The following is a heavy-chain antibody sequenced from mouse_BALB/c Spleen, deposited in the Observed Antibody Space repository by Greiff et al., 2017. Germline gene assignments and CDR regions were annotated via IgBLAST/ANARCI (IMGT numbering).Heavy chain of an antibody. V-gene: IGHV5-17*02. D-gene: IGHD1-1*01. CDR1: GFTFSSFG. CDR2: ISSGSSTI. J-gene: IGHJ4*01. Sequence: EVQGVESGGGLVQPGGSRKLSCAASGFTFSSFGVHWVRQAPEKGLEWVAYISSGSSTIYYADTVKGRFTISRDNPKNTLFLQMTSLRSEDTAMYYCAYYGSSYAMDYWGQGTSVTVSS. CDR3: AYYGSSYAMDY.